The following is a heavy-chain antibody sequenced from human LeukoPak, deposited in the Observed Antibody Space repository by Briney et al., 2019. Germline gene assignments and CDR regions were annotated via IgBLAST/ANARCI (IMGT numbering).Heavy chain of an antibody. D-gene: IGHD4-17*01. CDR2: IIPILGIA. CDR3: AREGGYDYGDYCFDY. V-gene: IGHV1-69*04. J-gene: IGHJ4*02. Sequence: SVKVSCKASGGTFSSYTISWVRQAPGQGLEWMGRIIPILGIANYAQKFQGRVTLTADKSTSTAYMELSSLRSEDTAVYYCAREGGYDYGDYCFDYWGQGTLVTVSS. CDR1: GGTFSSYT.